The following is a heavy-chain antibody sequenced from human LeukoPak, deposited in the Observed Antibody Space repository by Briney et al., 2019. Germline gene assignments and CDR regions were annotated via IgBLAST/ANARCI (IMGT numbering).Heavy chain of an antibody. Sequence: GGSLRLSCAASGFTFSDYNMNWVRQAPGKGLEWVSYISSSGSTIYYADSVKGRFTISRDNAKNSLYLQMNSLRAEDTAVYYCARGYDSSVLDYWGQGTLVTVSS. J-gene: IGHJ4*02. CDR1: GFTFSDYN. CDR3: ARGYDSSVLDY. CDR2: ISSSGSTI. D-gene: IGHD3-22*01. V-gene: IGHV3-48*03.